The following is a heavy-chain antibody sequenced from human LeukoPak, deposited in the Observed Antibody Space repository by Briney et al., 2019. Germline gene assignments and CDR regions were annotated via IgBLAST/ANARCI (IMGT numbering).Heavy chain of an antibody. Sequence: GGSLRLSCAASGFTFSSYGMHWVRQAPGKGLEWVAFIRYDGSNKYYADSVKGRFTISRDNSKNTLYLQTNSLRAEDTAVYYCAKGGDPMSEHDEPIDYWGQGTLVTVSS. V-gene: IGHV3-30*02. CDR1: GFTFSSYG. D-gene: IGHD2-21*02. CDR2: IRYDGSNK. CDR3: AKGGDPMSEHDEPIDY. J-gene: IGHJ4*02.